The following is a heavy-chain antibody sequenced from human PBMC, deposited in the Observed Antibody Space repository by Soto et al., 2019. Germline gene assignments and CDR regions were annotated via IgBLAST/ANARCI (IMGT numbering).Heavy chain of an antibody. V-gene: IGHV5-51*01. J-gene: IGHJ3*02. CDR1: GYNFTSYW. D-gene: IGHD2-15*01. CDR3: ARRARRSSSYSCCSGYSCGFAI. Sequence: GESLKISCKGTGYNFTSYWIGWVRQMPGKGLDWMGIIYPGDSDTRYSPSFQGQVTISVDKSDSTAYLQWGSLKAPDTAMYYCARRARRSSSYSCCSGYSCGFAIRGRRTAVPVS. CDR2: IYPGDSDT.